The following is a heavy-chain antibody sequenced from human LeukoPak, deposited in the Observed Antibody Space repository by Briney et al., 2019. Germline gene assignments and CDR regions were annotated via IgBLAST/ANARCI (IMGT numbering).Heavy chain of an antibody. J-gene: IGHJ4*02. CDR1: GYSFSDYS. D-gene: IGHD3-10*01. V-gene: IGHV1-2*06. CDR3: ARGGSGSGYLYYFDY. Sequence: ASVKVSCKASGYSFSDYSMHWVRQAPGQGLEWMGRINSNSGDTMYAQNFQGRVTMTRDTSINTAYMELSGLTSDDTAVYCCARGGSGSGYLYYFDYWGQGTLVSVSS. CDR2: INSNSGDT.